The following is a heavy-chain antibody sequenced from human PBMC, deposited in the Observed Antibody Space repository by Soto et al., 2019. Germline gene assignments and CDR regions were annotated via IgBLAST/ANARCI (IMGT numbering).Heavy chain of an antibody. Sequence: EVQLLESGGGLEQPGGYLRLSCAASGFTFSSYAMTWVRQAPGKGLECVSVITASGDAIAYADSVKGRFTMSRDNSKNTVFLKLNRLRFEDTVVYHCAKGTLGCCSGATCYPFDSWGYGTLVTVSS. CDR3: AKGTLGCCSGATCYPFDS. V-gene: IGHV3-23*01. CDR2: ITASGDAI. J-gene: IGHJ4*01. CDR1: GFTFSSYA. D-gene: IGHD2-15*01.